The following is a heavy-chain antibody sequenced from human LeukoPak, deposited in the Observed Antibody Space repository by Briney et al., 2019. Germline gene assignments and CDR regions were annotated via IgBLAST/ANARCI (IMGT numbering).Heavy chain of an antibody. CDR1: GGSFSGYY. D-gene: IGHD6-25*01. CDR2: INHSGST. Sequence: SETLSLTCAVYGGSFSGYYWSWIRQPPGKGLEWIGEINHSGSTNYNPSLKSRVTISVDTSKNQFSLKLSSVTAADTAVYYCARGIGSGDFYFDYWGQGTLVTVSS. CDR3: ARGIGSGDFYFDY. V-gene: IGHV4-34*01. J-gene: IGHJ4*02.